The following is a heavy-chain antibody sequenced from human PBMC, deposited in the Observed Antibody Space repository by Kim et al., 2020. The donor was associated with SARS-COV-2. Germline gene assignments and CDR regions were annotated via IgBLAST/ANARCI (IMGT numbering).Heavy chain of an antibody. Sequence: GGSLRLSCAASGFTFSSYAMSWVRQAPGKGLEWVSAISGSGGSTYYADSVKGRFTISRDNSKNTLYLQMNSLRAEDTAVYYCAKAPDYYDILTGYSIPDVWGQGTTVTVSS. CDR3: AKAPDYYDILTGYSIPDV. D-gene: IGHD3-9*01. CDR2: ISGSGGST. CDR1: GFTFSSYA. J-gene: IGHJ6*02. V-gene: IGHV3-23*01.